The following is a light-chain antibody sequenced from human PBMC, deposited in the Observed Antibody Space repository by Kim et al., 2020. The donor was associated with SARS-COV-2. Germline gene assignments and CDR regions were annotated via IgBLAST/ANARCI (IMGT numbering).Light chain of an antibody. Sequence: LSPRDRVTRSCRASRSVDTYLAWYHQAPGQAPRLLLYDASNRPTGVPAKFSGSGYGTDFTLTIASLDPDDVGIYYCQQRYDWPLTFGGGTKVDIK. CDR1: RSVDTY. J-gene: IGKJ4*01. CDR2: DAS. CDR3: QQRYDWPLT. V-gene: IGKV3-11*01.